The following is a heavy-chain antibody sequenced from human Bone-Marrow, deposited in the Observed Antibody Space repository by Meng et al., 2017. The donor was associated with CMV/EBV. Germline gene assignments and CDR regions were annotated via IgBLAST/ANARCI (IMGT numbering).Heavy chain of an antibody. Sequence: GESLKISCVASGITVSGNYMNWVRQAPGKGLEWVSSLYTGGNAYYADSVKGRFTISRDNSENTLYLQMNSLRGEDTAVYYCARVTGLVPDEWGQGTLVTVSS. CDR2: LYTGGNA. V-gene: IGHV3-66*01. D-gene: IGHD6-19*01. J-gene: IGHJ4*02. CDR3: ARVTGLVPDE. CDR1: GITVSGNY.